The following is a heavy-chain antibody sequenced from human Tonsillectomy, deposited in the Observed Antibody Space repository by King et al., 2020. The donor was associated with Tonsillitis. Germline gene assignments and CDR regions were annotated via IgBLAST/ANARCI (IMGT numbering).Heavy chain of an antibody. V-gene: IGHV3-33*05. CDR3: ARDTYYVWGNYRHPLDY. D-gene: IGHD3-16*02. Sequence: VQLVESGGGVVQPGGSLRLSCAASGFTFSSYGMHWVRQAPGKGLEWVAVISYDGSNKYYADSVKGRFTITRDNSKNTLSLQMNILRAEDTAVYYCARDTYYVWGNYRHPLDYWGQGTLVTVSS. J-gene: IGHJ4*02. CDR1: GFTFSSYG. CDR2: ISYDGSNK.